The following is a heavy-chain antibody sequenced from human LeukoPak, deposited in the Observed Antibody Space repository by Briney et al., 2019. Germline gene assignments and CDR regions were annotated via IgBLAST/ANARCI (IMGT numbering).Heavy chain of an antibody. V-gene: IGHV4-34*01. J-gene: IGHJ5*02. CDR1: GWSFSGYY. CDR3: ARETMVRGVRPKRFDP. Sequence: SETLSLTCAVYGWSFSGYYWSWIRQPPGKGLEWIGEINHSGSTNYNPSLKSRVTISVDTSKNQFSLKLSSVTAADTAVYYCARETMVRGVRPKRFDPWGQGTLVTVSS. D-gene: IGHD3-10*01. CDR2: INHSGST.